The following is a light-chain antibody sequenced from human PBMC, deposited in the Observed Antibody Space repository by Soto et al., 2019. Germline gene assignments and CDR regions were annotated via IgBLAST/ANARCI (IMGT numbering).Light chain of an antibody. CDR2: LNGDGSH. CDR1: SGNSTYD. CDR3: QTCGTGIQVV. J-gene: IGLJ2*01. Sequence: QPVLTQSPSASASLGDSVKLTCSLSSGNSTYDIAWYQQQPEKGPRYLMRLNGDGSHSKGDGIPDRFSGSSSGAERYLTISSLQSEDEADYYCQTCGTGIQVVFGGGTKLTVL. V-gene: IGLV4-69*02.